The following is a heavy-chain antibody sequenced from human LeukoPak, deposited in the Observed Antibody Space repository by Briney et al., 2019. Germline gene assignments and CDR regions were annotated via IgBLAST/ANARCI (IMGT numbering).Heavy chain of an antibody. CDR2: ISGSGGNT. Sequence: GRSLRLSCAASGFTFSSYAMHWVRQAPGKGLEWVSAISGSGGNTYYADSVKGRFTISRDNSKNTLYLQMNSLRAEDTAIYYCAKDRYSYGPRWGQGTLVTVSS. CDR1: GFTFSSYA. CDR3: AKDRYSYGPR. D-gene: IGHD5-18*01. J-gene: IGHJ4*02. V-gene: IGHV3-23*01.